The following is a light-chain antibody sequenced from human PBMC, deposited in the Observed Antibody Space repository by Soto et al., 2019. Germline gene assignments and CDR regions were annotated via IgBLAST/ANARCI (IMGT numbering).Light chain of an antibody. Sequence: IQMTQSPCTLSASVGDRVTITCRASESISSWLAWYQQKPGKAPKLLIYKASSLESGVPSRFSGSGSETEFTLTISSLQPDDFATYYCQQYNSYSWTFGQGTK. V-gene: IGKV1-5*03. CDR3: QQYNSYSWT. CDR1: ESISSW. CDR2: KAS. J-gene: IGKJ1*01.